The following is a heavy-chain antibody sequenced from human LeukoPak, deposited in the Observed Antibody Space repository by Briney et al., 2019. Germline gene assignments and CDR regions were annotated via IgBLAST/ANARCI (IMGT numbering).Heavy chain of an antibody. Sequence: GGSLRLSCAASGFTFDDYAMHWVRQAPGKGLEWVSGISWNSGSIAYADSVRGRFTISRDNAKNSLFLQTSSLRAEDTALYYCAKDRGGSYYHGMDVWGQGTTVTVSS. CDR3: AKDRGGSYYHGMDV. J-gene: IGHJ6*02. D-gene: IGHD1-26*01. CDR2: ISWNSGSI. V-gene: IGHV3-9*01. CDR1: GFTFDDYA.